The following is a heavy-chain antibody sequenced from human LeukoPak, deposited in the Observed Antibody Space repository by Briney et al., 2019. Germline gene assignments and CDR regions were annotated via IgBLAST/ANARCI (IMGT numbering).Heavy chain of an antibody. CDR3: VRDNLENQWLERSY. CDR1: GFTFSSYW. J-gene: IGHJ4*02. V-gene: IGHV3-48*01. CDR2: ISASETSV. D-gene: IGHD6-19*01. Sequence: GGSLRLSCAASGFTFSSYWMYWVRQAPGKGLEWVSQISASETSVKYADSVRGRFTISRDNVKNSVYLQMNSLRAEDTAIYYCVRDNLENQWLERSYWGQGTLVTVSS.